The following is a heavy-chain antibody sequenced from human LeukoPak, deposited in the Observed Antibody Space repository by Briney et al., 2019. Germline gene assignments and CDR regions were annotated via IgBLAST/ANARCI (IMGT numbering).Heavy chain of an antibody. D-gene: IGHD2-21*02. J-gene: IGHJ5*02. V-gene: IGHV4-4*07. CDR2: IYTSGST. Sequence: PSETLSLTCTVSGGSISSYYWSWIRQPAGKGLEWIGRIYTSGSTNYNPSLKSRVTMSVDTSKNQFSLKLSSVTAADTAVYYWARDLVTETALGCCFDPWGQGTLVTVSS. CDR1: GGSISSYY. CDR3: ARDLVTETALGCCFDP.